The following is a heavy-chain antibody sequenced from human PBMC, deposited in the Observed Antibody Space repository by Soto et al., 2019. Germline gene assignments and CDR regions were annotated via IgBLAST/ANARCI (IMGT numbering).Heavy chain of an antibody. V-gene: IGHV4-31*01. CDR3: ARTYYDYIWGSYQASWFDP. Sequence: SETLYLTCTVSGGSISRGGYYWTWIRKHPGKGLEWIGYIYYSGSTYYNPSLKITVTIPVDTTKNQFSLKLGSVTAADTAVYYCARTYYDYIWGSYQASWFDPWGQGTLVTVS. CDR1: GGSISRGGYY. D-gene: IGHD3-16*02. J-gene: IGHJ5*02. CDR2: IYYSGST.